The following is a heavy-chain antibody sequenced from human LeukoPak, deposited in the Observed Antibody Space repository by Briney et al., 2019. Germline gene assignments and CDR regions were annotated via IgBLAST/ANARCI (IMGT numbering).Heavy chain of an antibody. CDR3: ARTYCSGGSCPHDAFDI. Sequence: SVKVSCNASGGTFSSYAISWVRQAPGQGLEWMGGIIPIFGTANYAQKFQGRVTITADKSTSTAYMELSSLRSEDTAVYYCARTYCSGGSCPHDAFDIWGQGTMVTVSS. J-gene: IGHJ3*02. D-gene: IGHD2-15*01. V-gene: IGHV1-69*06. CDR2: IIPIFGTA. CDR1: GGTFSSYA.